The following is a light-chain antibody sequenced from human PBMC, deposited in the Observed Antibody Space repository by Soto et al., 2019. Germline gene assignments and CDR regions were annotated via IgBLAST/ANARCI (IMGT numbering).Light chain of an antibody. CDR3: QHYDTSLT. Sequence: EIVLTQSPCTLSLSPGERATLSCRASQSVSRSNFAWYQQTPGQAPRLLIYGASSRATGIPDRFSGAGSGTDFTLSINRLEPEDFAVYYCQHYDTSLTFGGGTKVEL. J-gene: IGKJ4*01. CDR2: GAS. CDR1: QSVSRSN. V-gene: IGKV3-20*01.